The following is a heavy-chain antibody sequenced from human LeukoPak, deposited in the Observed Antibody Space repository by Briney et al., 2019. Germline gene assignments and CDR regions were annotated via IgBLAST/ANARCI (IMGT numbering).Heavy chain of an antibody. CDR3: ARVEVTTVTNDY. J-gene: IGHJ4*02. Sequence: ASVKVSCKASGGTFSSYAISWVRQAPGQGLEWMGRIIPILGIANYAQKFQGRVTITADKSTSTAYMELSSLRSEDTAVYYCARVEVTTVTNDYWGQGTLVTVSS. CDR1: GGTFSSYA. D-gene: IGHD4-17*01. V-gene: IGHV1-69*04. CDR2: IIPILGIA.